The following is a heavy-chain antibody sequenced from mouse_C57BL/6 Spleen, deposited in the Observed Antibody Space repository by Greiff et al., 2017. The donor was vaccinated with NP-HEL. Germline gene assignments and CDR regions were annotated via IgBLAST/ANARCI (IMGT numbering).Heavy chain of an antibody. D-gene: IGHD2-5*01. CDR1: GYAFSSSW. Sequence: VKLQESGPELVKPGASVKISCKASGYAFSSSWMNWVKQRPGKGLEWIGRIYPGDGDTNYNGKFKGKATLTADKSSSTAYMQLSSLTSEDSAVYFCESPTLISNYVGFAYWGQGTLVTVSA. CDR2: IYPGDGDT. CDR3: ESPTLISNYVGFAY. J-gene: IGHJ3*01. V-gene: IGHV1-82*01.